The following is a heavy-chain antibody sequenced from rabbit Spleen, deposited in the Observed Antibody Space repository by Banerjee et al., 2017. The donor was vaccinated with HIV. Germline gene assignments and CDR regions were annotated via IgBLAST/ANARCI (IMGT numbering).Heavy chain of an antibody. V-gene: IGHV1S40*01. J-gene: IGHJ4*01. CDR2: IYSGSGST. CDR3: ARSGYVGGDYTWDL. Sequence: QSLEESGGDLVKPGASLTLTCTASGFSFRSSDWICWVRQAPGKGPEWIACIYSGSGSTYHASWVNGRFTITRSTSLNTATLQMTSLTAADTATYFCARSGYVGGDYTWDLWGQGTLVTVS. D-gene: IGHD1-1*01. CDR1: GFSFRSSDW.